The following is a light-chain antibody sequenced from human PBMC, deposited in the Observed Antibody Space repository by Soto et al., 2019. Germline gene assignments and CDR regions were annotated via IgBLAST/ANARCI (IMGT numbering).Light chain of an antibody. J-gene: IGLJ3*02. CDR2: DVS. CDR1: SSDVGVDNY. Sequence: QSALTQPRSVSGSPGQSVTISCTGTSSDVGVDNYVTWYQHHAGKAPKLRIYDVSKRPSGVPDRFSGSRSGNTASLTISGLQSEDEAEYFCCSYAGSNTLVCGGGTKLTVL. V-gene: IGLV2-11*01. CDR3: CSYAGSNTLV.